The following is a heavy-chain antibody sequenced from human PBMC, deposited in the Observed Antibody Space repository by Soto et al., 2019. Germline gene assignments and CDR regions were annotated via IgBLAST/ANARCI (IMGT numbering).Heavy chain of an antibody. V-gene: IGHV3-74*01. Sequence: HPGGSLRLSXAASGFTFSNTWMHWVRQAPGKGLVWVSHINSDGTTTTYADSVKGRFTISRDNAKNTVHLQMNSLRAEDTAVYYCATDGSYAQHVWGQGTTVTVSS. J-gene: IGHJ6*02. CDR1: GFTFSNTW. D-gene: IGHD2-2*01. CDR2: INSDGTTT. CDR3: ATDGSYAQHV.